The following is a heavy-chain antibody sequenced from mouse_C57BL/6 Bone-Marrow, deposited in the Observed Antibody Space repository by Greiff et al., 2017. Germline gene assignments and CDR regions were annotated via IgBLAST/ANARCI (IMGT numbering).Heavy chain of an antibody. J-gene: IGHJ3*01. CDR2: INPGSGGT. CDR1: GYAFTNYL. CDR3: ARWGSSGYPWFAY. Sequence: QVHVKQSGAELVRPGTSVKVSCKASGYAFTNYLIEWVKQRPGQGLEWIGGINPGSGGTNYNEKFKGKATLTADKSSSTAYMQLSSLTSEDSAVYFCARWGSSGYPWFAYWGQGTLVTVSA. D-gene: IGHD3-2*02. V-gene: IGHV1-54*01.